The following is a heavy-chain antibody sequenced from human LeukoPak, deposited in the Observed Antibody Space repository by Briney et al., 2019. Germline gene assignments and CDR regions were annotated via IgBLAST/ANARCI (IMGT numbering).Heavy chain of an antibody. V-gene: IGHV1-8*01. CDR1: GYTFTSYD. CDR3: ARGPSGSYYGYYYYYYMDV. Sequence: ASVKVSCKASGYTFTSYDINWVRQATGQGLEWMGWMNPNSGNTGYAQKFQGRVTMTRNTSISTAYMELSSLRSKDTAVYYCARGPSGSYYGYYYYYYMDVWGKGTTVTVSS. CDR2: MNPNSGNT. J-gene: IGHJ6*03. D-gene: IGHD1-26*01.